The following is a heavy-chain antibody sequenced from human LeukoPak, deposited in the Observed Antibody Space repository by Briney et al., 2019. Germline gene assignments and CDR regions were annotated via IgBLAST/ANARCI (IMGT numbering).Heavy chain of an antibody. D-gene: IGHD6-13*01. V-gene: IGHV1-2*04. CDR2: MKPNSGGT. J-gene: IGHJ6*03. CDR3: ARGEISLSWDYYYYMDV. Sequence: ASVKVSCKASGYTFTGYYIHWVRQAPGQGLEWMGWMKPNSGGTNYAQKFQGWVTMTRDTSISTAYMELSRLRSDDTAVYYCARGEISLSWDYYYYMDVWGKGTTVTVSS. CDR1: GYTFTGYY.